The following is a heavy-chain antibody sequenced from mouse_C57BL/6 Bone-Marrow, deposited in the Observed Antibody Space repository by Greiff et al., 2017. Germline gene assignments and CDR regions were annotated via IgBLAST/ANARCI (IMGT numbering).Heavy chain of an antibody. CDR1: GFNIKDYY. J-gene: IGHJ3*01. Sequence: VQLQQSGAELVRPGASVKLSCTASGFNIKDYYMHWVKQRPEQGLEWIGRIDPEDGDTEYAPKFQGKATMTADTSSNTAYLQLSSLTSEDTAVYYCTTWGVYDQDWFAYWGQGTLVTVSA. CDR3: TTWGVYDQDWFAY. D-gene: IGHD2-12*01. CDR2: IDPEDGDT. V-gene: IGHV14-1*01.